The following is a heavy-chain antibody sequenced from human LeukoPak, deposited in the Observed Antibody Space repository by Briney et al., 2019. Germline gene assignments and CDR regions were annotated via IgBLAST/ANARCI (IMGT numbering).Heavy chain of an antibody. CDR2: INPSGGST. D-gene: IGHD6-19*01. CDR1: GYTFTSYY. Sequence: GASVKVSCKASGYTFTSYYMHWVRQAPGQGLEWMGIINPSGGSTSYAQKFQGRVTTTRDTSTSTVYMELSSLRPEDTAVYYCASSRSVAGTKFDYWGQGTLVTVSS. V-gene: IGHV1-46*01. CDR3: ASSRSVAGTKFDY. J-gene: IGHJ4*02.